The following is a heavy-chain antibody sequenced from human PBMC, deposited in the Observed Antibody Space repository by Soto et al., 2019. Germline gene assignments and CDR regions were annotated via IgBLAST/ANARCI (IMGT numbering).Heavy chain of an antibody. Sequence: EVQLVESGGGLVQPGGSLRLSCAASGFTFSSYWMSWVRQAPGKGLEWVANIKQDGSEEYYVDSVKGRFTISRDNAKNSLYLQMNSLRAEDTFVYYCARVGCSGGSCFLWTFYFDYWGQGTLVTVSS. CDR2: IKQDGSEE. D-gene: IGHD2-15*01. CDR3: ARVGCSGGSCFLWTFYFDY. V-gene: IGHV3-7*04. J-gene: IGHJ4*02. CDR1: GFTFSSYW.